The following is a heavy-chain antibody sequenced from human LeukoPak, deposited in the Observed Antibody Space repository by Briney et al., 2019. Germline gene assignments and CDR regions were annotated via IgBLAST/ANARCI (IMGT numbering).Heavy chain of an antibody. CDR1: GVTFSSYV. J-gene: IGHJ4*02. CDR3: AGGYPTVVPHYFDY. Sequence: KAGGSLRLSCEASGVTFSSYVMSWVRQAPGKGLEWVSYISSSGSTIYYADSVKGRFTISRDNAKNSLYLQMNSLRAEDTAVYYCAGGYPTVVPHYFDYWGQGTLVTVSS. CDR2: ISSSGSTI. V-gene: IGHV3-48*04. D-gene: IGHD4-23*01.